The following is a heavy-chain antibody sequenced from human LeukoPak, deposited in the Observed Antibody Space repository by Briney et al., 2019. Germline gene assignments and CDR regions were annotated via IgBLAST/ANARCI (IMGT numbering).Heavy chain of an antibody. CDR1: GFTFSSYG. CDR2: ISYDGSNK. CDR3: AKPHQMIVVVITTGFDY. Sequence: PGGSLRLSCAASGFTFSSYGMHWVSQAPGKGLEWVAVISYDGSNKYYADSVKGRFTISRDNSKNTLYLQMNSLRAEDTAVYYCAKPHQMIVVVITTGFDYWGQGTLVTVSS. D-gene: IGHD3-22*01. J-gene: IGHJ4*02. V-gene: IGHV3-30*18.